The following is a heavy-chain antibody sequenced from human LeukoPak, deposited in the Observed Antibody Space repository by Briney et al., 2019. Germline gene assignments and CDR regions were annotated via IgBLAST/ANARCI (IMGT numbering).Heavy chain of an antibody. CDR2: IYFSGIT. J-gene: IGHJ4*02. Sequence: PSETLSLTCDVSGYSISTGDYWDWLRQPPGKGLEWIGSIYFSGITYYNPSLKSRVTISADMSENQFSLRLSSVTAADSAVYYCARLTSSNRGLMITHDYWGQGTLVSVSS. V-gene: IGHV4-38-2*01. CDR1: GYSISTGDY. D-gene: IGHD3-10*01. CDR3: ARLTSSNRGLMITHDY.